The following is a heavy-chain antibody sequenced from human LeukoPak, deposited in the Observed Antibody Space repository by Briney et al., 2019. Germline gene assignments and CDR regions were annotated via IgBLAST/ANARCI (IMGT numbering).Heavy chain of an antibody. CDR2: VYYRGRT. CDR3: ARGFGPDIVVEPAAPYYYYGMDV. CDR1: GGSTSSSSSF. J-gene: IGHJ6*02. Sequence: PSETLSLTCTVSGGSTSSSSSFWGWIRQSPGQGLEWIGNVYYRGRTTYNTSFKSRVTISMDTTKNQVSLKLTSVTAADTAVYYCARGFGPDIVVEPAAPYYYYGMDVWGQGTTVTVSS. V-gene: IGHV4-39*02. D-gene: IGHD2-2*01.